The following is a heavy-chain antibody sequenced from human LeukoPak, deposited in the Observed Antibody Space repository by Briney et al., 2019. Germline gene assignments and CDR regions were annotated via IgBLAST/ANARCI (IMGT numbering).Heavy chain of an antibody. CDR2: IRYDGSNK. CDR1: GFTFSSYG. D-gene: IGHD2-21*01. V-gene: IGHV3-30*02. Sequence: GGSLRLSCAASGFTFSSYGMHWVRQAPGKGLEWVALIRYDGSNKYYADSVKGRFTISRDNSKNTLYLQMNSLRAEDTAVYYCAKSVVMIAMFAFDIWGQGTMVTVSS. J-gene: IGHJ3*02. CDR3: AKSVVMIAMFAFDI.